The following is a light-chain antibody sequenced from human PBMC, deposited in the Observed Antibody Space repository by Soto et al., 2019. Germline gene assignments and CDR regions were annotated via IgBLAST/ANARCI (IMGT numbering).Light chain of an antibody. J-gene: IGKJ2*01. CDR3: QQYNNWPPEYT. V-gene: IGKV3-15*01. CDR1: QSVSDN. CDR2: GAS. Sequence: EIVMTQSPATLSVSPGERATLSCRASQSVSDNLAWYQQKPGQAPRLLIHGASTRATGIPARFSGSGSGTEFTLTISSLQSEDFAVYYCQQYNNWPPEYTFGQGPKLEIK.